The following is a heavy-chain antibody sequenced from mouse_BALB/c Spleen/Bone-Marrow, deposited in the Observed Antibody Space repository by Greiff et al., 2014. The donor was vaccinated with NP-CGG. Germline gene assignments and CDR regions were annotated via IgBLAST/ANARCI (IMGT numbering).Heavy chain of an antibody. V-gene: IGHV1S56*01. CDR1: GYTFTSYY. CDR2: IYPGNVNT. Sequence: VKLQESGPELVKPGASVRISCKASGYTFTSYYIHWVKQRPGQGPEWIGWIYPGNVNTKYNEKFKGKATLTADKSSSTAYMQLSSLTSEDSAVYFCARGVTTGGFAYWGQGTLVTVSA. D-gene: IGHD2-3*01. J-gene: IGHJ3*01. CDR3: ARGVTTGGFAY.